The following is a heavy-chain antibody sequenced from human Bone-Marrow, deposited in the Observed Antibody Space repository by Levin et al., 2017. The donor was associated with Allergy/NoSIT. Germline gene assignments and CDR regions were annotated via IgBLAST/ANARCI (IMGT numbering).Heavy chain of an antibody. CDR2: ISSRSSHI. J-gene: IGHJ3*02. V-gene: IGHV3-21*01. CDR1: GFSFNDYS. Sequence: GEPLKISCAASGFSFNDYSMNWVRHAPGKGLEWVSSISSRSSHIYYVDSVEGRFTISRDNAKSSLFLQMNSLRAEDTAVYYCARAKQGYIYDPFDMWGQGTMVTVSS. D-gene: IGHD5-18*01. CDR3: ARAKQGYIYDPFDM.